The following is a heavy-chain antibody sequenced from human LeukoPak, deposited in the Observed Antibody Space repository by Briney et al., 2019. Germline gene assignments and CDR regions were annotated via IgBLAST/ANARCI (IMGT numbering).Heavy chain of an antibody. D-gene: IGHD6-25*01. J-gene: IGHJ5*02. CDR3: VGEAAGGFDR. Sequence: ASVKVSCKASGSGFTGYHIHWVRQAPGQGLEWMAWMDTNDGGMRYAQRLQGRVTVTRDTSISTAYMELTGLKSDDTATYYCVGEAAGGFDRWGQGTPVTVSS. CDR1: GSGFTGYH. V-gene: IGHV1-2*02. CDR2: MDTNDGGM.